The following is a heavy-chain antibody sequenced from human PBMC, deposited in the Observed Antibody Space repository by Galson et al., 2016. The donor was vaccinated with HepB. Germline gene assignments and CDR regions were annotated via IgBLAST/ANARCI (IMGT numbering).Heavy chain of an antibody. CDR3: ARLGHAAAADY. D-gene: IGHD6-13*01. J-gene: IGHJ4*02. V-gene: IGHV4-39*01. Sequence: SETLSLTCTVSGSSIESSNSYWGWIRQPPGKGLEWIGNFFYGRSTYYHLSLKSRVPISVDTSKNQFSLTVSSVTAADTAVYYCARLGHAAAADYWGQGTLVTVSS. CDR1: GSSIESSNSY. CDR2: FFYGRST.